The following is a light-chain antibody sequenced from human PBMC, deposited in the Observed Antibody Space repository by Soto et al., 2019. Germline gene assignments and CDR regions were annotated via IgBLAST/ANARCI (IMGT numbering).Light chain of an antibody. J-gene: IGKJ4*01. CDR2: GES. Sequence: EIVLTQFPATLSLSPGESATLSCRASETVRTNYLGWYQQRPGQAPRLLIYGESNRATGIPDGFIGSGSGTDFTLTIRGLEPEDFAVYYCQQYGSSPLTFGGGTKVDIK. V-gene: IGKV3-20*01. CDR3: QQYGSSPLT. CDR1: ETVRTNY.